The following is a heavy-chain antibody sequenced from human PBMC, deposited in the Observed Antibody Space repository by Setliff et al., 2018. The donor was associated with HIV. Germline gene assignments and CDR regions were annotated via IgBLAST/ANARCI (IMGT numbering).Heavy chain of an antibody. CDR1: GGSISSGTYY. J-gene: IGHJ6*03. CDR3: ARAGYYYYMDV. Sequence: SETLSLTCTVSGGSISSGTYYWSWIRQPAGKGLEWIGHIYSTGNTNYNSSLKSRVTMSIETSKNQFSLKLTSVTAADTAVYYCARAGYYYYMDVWGKGTTVTVSS. CDR2: IYSTGNT. V-gene: IGHV4-61*09.